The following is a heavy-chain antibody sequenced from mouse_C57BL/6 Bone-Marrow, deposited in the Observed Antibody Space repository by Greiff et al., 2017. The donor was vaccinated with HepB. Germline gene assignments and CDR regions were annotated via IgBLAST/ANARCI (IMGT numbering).Heavy chain of an antibody. V-gene: IGHV1-4*01. CDR1: GYTFTSYT. D-gene: IGHD1-1*01. Sequence: VQLQQSGAELARPGASVKMSCKASGYTFTSYTMHWVKQRPGQGLEWIGYINPSSGYTKYNQKFKDKATLTAVKSSSTAYMQLSSLTSEDSAVYYCARCHYGSSYDFDYWGQGTTLTVSS. CDR2: INPSSGYT. J-gene: IGHJ2*01. CDR3: ARCHYGSSYDFDY.